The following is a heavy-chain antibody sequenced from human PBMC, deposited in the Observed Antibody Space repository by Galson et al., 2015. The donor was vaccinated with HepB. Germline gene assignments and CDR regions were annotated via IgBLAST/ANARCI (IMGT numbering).Heavy chain of an antibody. Sequence: SLRLSCAASGFTFSGSAIHWVRQASGKGLEWVGRIRSKARSHATAYTASLTGRFTISRDDSKNTAYLHMNRLKTEDTAVYYCSRLRYLSGYSSLWGQGSLVTVSS. J-gene: IGHJ4*02. CDR2: IRSKARSHAT. V-gene: IGHV3-73*01. D-gene: IGHD6-19*01. CDR3: SRLRYLSGYSSL. CDR1: GFTFSGSA.